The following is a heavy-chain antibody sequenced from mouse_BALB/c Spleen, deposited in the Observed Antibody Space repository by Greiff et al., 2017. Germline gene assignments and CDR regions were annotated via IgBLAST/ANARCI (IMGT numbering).Heavy chain of an antibody. CDR2: ISSGGGNT. CDR3: ARYSGYYGSSYDYAMDY. D-gene: IGHD1-1*01. J-gene: IGHJ4*01. CDR1: GFTFSSYT. Sequence: EVMLVESGGGLVKPGGSLKLSCAASGFTFSSYTMSWVRQTPEKRLEWVATISSGGGNTYYPDSVKGRFTISRDNAKNNLYLQMSSLRSEDTALYYCARYSGYYGSSYDYAMDYWGQGTSVTVSS. V-gene: IGHV5-9*03.